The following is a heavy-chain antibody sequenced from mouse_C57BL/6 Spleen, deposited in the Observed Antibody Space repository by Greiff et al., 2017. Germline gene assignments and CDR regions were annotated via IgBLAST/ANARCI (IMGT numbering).Heavy chain of an antibody. V-gene: IGHV1-63*01. D-gene: IGHD1-1*01. Sequence: VQLQQSGAELVRPGTSVKMSCKASGYTFTNYWIGWAKQRPGHGLEWIGDIYPGGGYTNYNEKFKGKATLTADKSSSTAYMQFSSLTSEDSAIYYCARNYYGSSYPIYYAMDYWGQGTSVTVSS. J-gene: IGHJ4*01. CDR1: GYTFTNYW. CDR3: ARNYYGSSYPIYYAMDY. CDR2: IYPGGGYT.